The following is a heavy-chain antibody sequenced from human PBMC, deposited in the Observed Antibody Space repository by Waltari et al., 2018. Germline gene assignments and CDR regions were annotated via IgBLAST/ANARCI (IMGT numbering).Heavy chain of an antibody. V-gene: IGHV3-73*01. J-gene: IGHJ4*02. Sequence: EVQLVESGGGLVQPGGTLQLSCAAPGFPVSGSAMPWVRQASGKGLEWVGRIRSKANSYATAYAASVKGRFTISRDDSKNTAYLQMNSLKTEDTAVYYCTRIAAAETGDYWGQGTLVTVSS. D-gene: IGHD6-13*01. CDR2: IRSKANSYAT. CDR1: GFPVSGSA. CDR3: TRIAAAETGDY.